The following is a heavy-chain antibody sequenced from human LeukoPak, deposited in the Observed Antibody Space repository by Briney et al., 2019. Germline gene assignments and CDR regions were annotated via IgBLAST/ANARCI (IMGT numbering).Heavy chain of an antibody. CDR3: ARGSRLSTVDY. V-gene: IGHV4-38-2*02. CDR2: IYHSGST. CDR1: GYSISSGYY. Sequence: SETLSLTCTVSGYSISSGYYRGWIRQPPGKGLEWIGSIYHSGSTYYNPSLKSRVTISVDTSKNQFSLKLSSVTAADTAVYYCARGSRLSTVDYWGQGTLVTV. J-gene: IGHJ4*02. D-gene: IGHD2/OR15-2a*01.